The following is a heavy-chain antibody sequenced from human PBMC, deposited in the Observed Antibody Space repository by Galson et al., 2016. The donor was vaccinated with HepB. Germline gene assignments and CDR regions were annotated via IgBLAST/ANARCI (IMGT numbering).Heavy chain of an antibody. CDR2: IIPMSGRT. Sequence: SVKVYCKASGGTFSSSTFNRVRQAPGQGLEWMGEIIPMSGRTNYAQNFQGRLTITADKSTSTAYMELSRLGFEDTAVYYCSNLVCDSGSYRDNWGQGSLVTVSS. D-gene: IGHD3-16*02. CDR3: SNLVCDSGSYRDN. V-gene: IGHV1-69*06. CDR1: GGTFSSST. J-gene: IGHJ4*02.